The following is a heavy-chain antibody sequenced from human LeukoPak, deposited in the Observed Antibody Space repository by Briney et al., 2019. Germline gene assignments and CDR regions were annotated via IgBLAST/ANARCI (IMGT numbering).Heavy chain of an antibody. V-gene: IGHV4-34*01. J-gene: IGHJ4*02. CDR3: AGIVVVPAARVSVDPVC. CDR1: GGSFSGYY. D-gene: IGHD2-2*01. CDR2: INHSGST. Sequence: SETLSLTCAVYGGSFSGYYWSWIRQPPGKGLEWIGEINHSGSTNYNPSLKSRVTISVATSKNQFSLKMSSVTAADTAVYYCAGIVVVPAARVSVDPVCWGQGTLVTVSS.